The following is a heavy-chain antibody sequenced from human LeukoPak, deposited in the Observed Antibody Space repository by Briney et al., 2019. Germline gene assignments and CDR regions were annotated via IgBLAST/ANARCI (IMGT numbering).Heavy chain of an antibody. CDR2: ISSSGSTI. Sequence: GGSLRLSCAASGFTFSSYEMNWVCQAPGKGLEWVSYISSSGSTIYYADSVKGRFTISRDNAKNSLYLQMNSLRAEDTAVYYCARSGPVHVDTAMVRSYGMDVWGQGTTVTVSS. CDR3: ARSGPVHVDTAMVRSYGMDV. D-gene: IGHD5-18*01. V-gene: IGHV3-48*03. CDR1: GFTFSSYE. J-gene: IGHJ6*02.